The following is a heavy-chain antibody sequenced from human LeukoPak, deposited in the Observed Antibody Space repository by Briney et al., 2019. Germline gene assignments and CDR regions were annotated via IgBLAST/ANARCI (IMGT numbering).Heavy chain of an antibody. CDR3: ARASGDYGEYFDY. CDR2: IWYGGSNK. CDR1: GFTFRSFA. Sequence: GRSLRLSCAASGFTFRSFAMHWVRQAPGKGLEWVAAIWYGGSNKYYADSVKGRFTISRDNSKNTLFLQMNSLRAEDTAVYYCARASGDYGEYFDYWGQGTLVTVSS. D-gene: IGHD4-17*01. J-gene: IGHJ4*02. V-gene: IGHV3-33*01.